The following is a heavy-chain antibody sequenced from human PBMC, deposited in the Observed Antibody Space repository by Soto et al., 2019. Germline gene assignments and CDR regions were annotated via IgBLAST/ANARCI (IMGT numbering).Heavy chain of an antibody. V-gene: IGHV3-7*01. D-gene: IGHD2-15*01. CDR2: IKQDGSEK. Sequence: PGGSLRLSCAASGFTFSSYWMSWVRQAPGKGLEWVANIKQDGSEKYYVDSVKGRFTISRDNAKNSLYLQMNSLRAEDTAVYYCASMNPQELYGRGGSCYSYNWFDPWGQGTLVTVSS. CDR1: GFTFSSYW. CDR3: ASMNPQELYGRGGSCYSYNWFDP. J-gene: IGHJ5*02.